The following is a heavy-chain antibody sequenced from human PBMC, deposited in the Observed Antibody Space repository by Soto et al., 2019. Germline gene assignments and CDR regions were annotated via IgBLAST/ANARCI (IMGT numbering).Heavy chain of an antibody. CDR1: DFAFSNYW. CDR2: IKSKTDGGTI. D-gene: IGHD3-10*01. V-gene: IGHV3-15*07. J-gene: IGHJ4*02. CDR3: SAPRHSGKSVDY. Sequence: EVQLVESGGGLFKPGGSLRLTCVASDFAFSNYWMHWFRQAPGKGLEWVGRIKSKTDGGTIDYAAPVEGRFTISRDDSIDTLYLQMNSLKTEDTAVYYCSAPRHSGKSVDYWGQGTLVTVSS.